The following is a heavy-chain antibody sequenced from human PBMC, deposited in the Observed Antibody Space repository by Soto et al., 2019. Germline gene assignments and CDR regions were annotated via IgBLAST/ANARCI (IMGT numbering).Heavy chain of an antibody. CDR2: IYYSGST. D-gene: IGHD6-13*01. CDR1: GGSISSYY. Sequence: SETLSLTCTVSGGSISSYYWSWIRQPPGKGLEWIGYIYYSGSTNYNPSLKSRVTISVDTSKNQFSLKLSSVTAADTAVYYCAKFSSWYRRVYYYYMDVWGKGTTVTV. V-gene: IGHV4-59*01. CDR3: AKFSSWYRRVYYYYMDV. J-gene: IGHJ6*03.